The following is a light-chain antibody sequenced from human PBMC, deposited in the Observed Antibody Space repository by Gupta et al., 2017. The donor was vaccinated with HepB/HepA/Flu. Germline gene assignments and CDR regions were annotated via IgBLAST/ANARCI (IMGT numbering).Light chain of an antibody. CDR3: QQANSFPT. CDR2: AAS. V-gene: IGKV1-12*01. J-gene: IGKJ3*01. Sequence: DIQMTQSPSSVSASVGDRVTITCRASQGIRSWLAWYQQKPGKAPKLLIFAASTLQSGVPSRFSGSGSGTDFTLTISSLQPEDFATYYCQQANSFPTFGPGTKVDMK. CDR1: QGIRSW.